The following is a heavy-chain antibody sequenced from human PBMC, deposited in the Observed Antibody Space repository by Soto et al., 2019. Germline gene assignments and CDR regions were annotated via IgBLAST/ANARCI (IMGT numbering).Heavy chain of an antibody. Sequence: SETLSPTCTVSGGSIILYYWIFIRHPALKGLEWIGHIYYSGSTNYNPSLKSRVTISVDTSKSQFSLKLKSVTAADTAVYYCARDLRFFERGYSYLDAFDIWGQGTMVTVSS. V-gene: IGHV4-59*01. J-gene: IGHJ3*02. CDR1: GGSIILYY. D-gene: IGHD3-3*01. CDR2: IYYSGST. CDR3: ARDLRFFERGYSYLDAFDI.